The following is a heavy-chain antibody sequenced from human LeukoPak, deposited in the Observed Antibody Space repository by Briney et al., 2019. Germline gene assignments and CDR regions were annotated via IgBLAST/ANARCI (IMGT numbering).Heavy chain of an antibody. CDR1: GSSFTTYW. CDR3: ARSDLIGAFDI. Sequence: HGESLQISCKGSGSSFTTYWIGWVREMPGKGLEWMGIIYPVDSDTRYSPSFQGQVTISADKSISTAYLQWSSLKASDTAVYYCARSDLIGAFDIWGQGTMVTVSS. J-gene: IGHJ3*02. V-gene: IGHV5-51*01. CDR2: IYPVDSDT. D-gene: IGHD3-9*01.